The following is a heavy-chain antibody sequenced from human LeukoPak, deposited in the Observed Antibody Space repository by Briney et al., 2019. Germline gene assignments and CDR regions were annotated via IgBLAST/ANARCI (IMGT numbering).Heavy chain of an antibody. J-gene: IGHJ4*02. Sequence: GGSLRLSCAASGFTFSSYEMNWVRQAPGKGLEWVSYISSSGSTIYYADSVKGRFTISRDNAKNSLYLQMNSLRAEDTAVYYCARYSSGYYHFDYWGQGTLVTVSS. CDR2: ISSSGSTI. V-gene: IGHV3-48*03. CDR1: GFTFSSYE. CDR3: ARYSSGYYHFDY. D-gene: IGHD3-22*01.